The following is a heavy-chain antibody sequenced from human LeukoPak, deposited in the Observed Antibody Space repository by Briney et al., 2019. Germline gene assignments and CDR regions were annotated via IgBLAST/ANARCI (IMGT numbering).Heavy chain of an antibody. CDR1: GFTFSDYY. J-gene: IGHJ4*02. CDR3: ARDQLNFPY. Sequence: PGGSLRLSCAASGFTFSDYYMSWIRQAPGKALEWISYIGSSGSTINYADSVKGRFTISRDNAKNSLYLQMNSLRAEDTAVYYCARDQLNFPYWGRGTLVTVSS. D-gene: IGHD3-10*01. CDR2: IGSSGSTI. V-gene: IGHV3-11*01.